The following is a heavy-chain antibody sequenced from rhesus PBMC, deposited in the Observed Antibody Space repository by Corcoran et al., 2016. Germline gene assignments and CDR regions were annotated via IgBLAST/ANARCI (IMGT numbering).Heavy chain of an antibody. Sequence: QVQLQESGPGMVKPSETLSLTCAVSGGSISGGYGWSWIRQPPGKGLAWIGHIFGIIWSISPNPSLYRRFSFSSSTPKIHFLLMLSCVSAADPSVYYCAIPFGCHHDFFGHGLLVTVSS. J-gene: IGHJ4*01. V-gene: IGHV4S7*01. CDR3: AIPFGCHHDF. CDR1: GGSISGGYG. D-gene: IGHD2-33*01. CDR2: IFGIIWSI.